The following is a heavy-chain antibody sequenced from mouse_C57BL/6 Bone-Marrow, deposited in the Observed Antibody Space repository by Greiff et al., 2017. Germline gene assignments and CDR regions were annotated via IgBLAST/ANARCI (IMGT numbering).Heavy chain of an antibody. J-gene: IGHJ2*01. D-gene: IGHD2-2*01. CDR1: GYTFTDYY. CDR3: ARRGVYYCYDGGVFDY. CDR2: INPNNGGT. V-gene: IGHV1-26*01. Sequence: EVQLQQSGPELVKPGASVKISCKASGYTFTDYYMNWVKQSHGKSLEWIGDINPNNGGTSYNQKFKGKATLTVDKTSSTAYMELRSLTSEDSAVYYCARRGVYYCYDGGVFDYWGQGTTLTVSS.